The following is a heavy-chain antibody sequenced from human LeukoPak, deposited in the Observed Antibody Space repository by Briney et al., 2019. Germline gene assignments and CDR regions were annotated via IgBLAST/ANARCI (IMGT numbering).Heavy chain of an antibody. CDR2: INHSGGT. D-gene: IGHD3-9*01. J-gene: IGHJ2*01. V-gene: IGHV4-34*01. Sequence: SETLSLTCAVYGGSFSGYYWSWIRQPPGKGLEWIGEINHSGGTNSNPSLKSRVTISVDTSKNQFSLKLSSVTGADTAVYYCARGVDDDRARTPPFDLWGRGTLVTVSS. CDR1: GGSFSGYY. CDR3: ARGVDDDRARTPPFDL.